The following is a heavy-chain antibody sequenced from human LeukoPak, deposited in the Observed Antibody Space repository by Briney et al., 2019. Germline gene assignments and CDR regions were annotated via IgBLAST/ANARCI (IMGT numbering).Heavy chain of an antibody. CDR2: ISSSSSYI. Sequence: GGSLRLSCAASGFTFSSYSMNWVRQAPGKGLXXXSSISSSSSYIYYADSVKGRFTISRDNAKNSLYLQMNSLRAEDTAVYYCVPLFRCSSTSCYADFDYWGQGTLVTVSS. J-gene: IGHJ4*02. CDR1: GFTFSSYS. V-gene: IGHV3-21*01. D-gene: IGHD2-2*01. CDR3: VPLFRCSSTSCYADFDY.